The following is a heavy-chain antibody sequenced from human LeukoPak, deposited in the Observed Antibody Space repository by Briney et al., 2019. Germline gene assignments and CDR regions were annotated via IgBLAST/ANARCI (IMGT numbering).Heavy chain of an antibody. J-gene: IGHJ5*02. D-gene: IGHD3-22*01. CDR3: ARDLDYYDSSGSGWFDP. CDR2: ISTYNGNT. V-gene: IGHV1-18*01. CDR1: GYSFSRYG. Sequence: GASVKVSCKASGYSFSRYGISWVRQAPGQGLEWMGWISTYNGNTNYAQKFQGRVTMTTDTSTNTAHMELRSLRSDDTAVYYCARDLDYYDSSGSGWFDPWGQGTLVTVSS.